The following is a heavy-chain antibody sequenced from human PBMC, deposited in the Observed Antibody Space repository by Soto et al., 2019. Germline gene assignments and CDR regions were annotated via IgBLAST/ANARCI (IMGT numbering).Heavy chain of an antibody. V-gene: IGHV3-74*01. CDR3: ARGWFGPDV. CDR1: GFTFSEYW. CDR2: IDKVGSDS. Sequence: GGSLRLSCSASGFTFSEYWMHWVRQGPGKGLVWVSGIDKVGSDSTYADSVKGRFTSSRDNAKNTVYLQMNSLRVEDTAVYYCARGWFGPDVWGKGTTVTVSS. J-gene: IGHJ6*04. D-gene: IGHD3-10*01.